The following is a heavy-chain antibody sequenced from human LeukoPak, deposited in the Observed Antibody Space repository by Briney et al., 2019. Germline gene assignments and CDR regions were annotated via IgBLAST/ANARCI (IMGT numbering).Heavy chain of an antibody. V-gene: IGHV3-21*01. D-gene: IGHD3-22*01. CDR2: ISSSSSYI. J-gene: IGHJ4*02. CDR1: GFTFSGYS. Sequence: TGGSLRLSCAASGFTFSGYSMNWVRQAPGKGLEWVSSISSSSSYIYYADSVKGRFTISRDNAKNSLYLQMNSLRAEDTAVYYCARPGGDSSGYYGGYWGQGTLVTVSS. CDR3: ARPGGDSSGYYGGY.